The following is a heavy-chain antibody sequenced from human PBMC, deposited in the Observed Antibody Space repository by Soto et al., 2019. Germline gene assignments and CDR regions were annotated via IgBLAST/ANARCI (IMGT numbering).Heavy chain of an antibody. CDR3: AGALGCTYNDCQYSLEV. J-gene: IGHJ6*02. CDR1: GFPFHSYA. CDR2: ISYDGAHQ. Sequence: QVQLVQSGGGAVLPGGSLRLSCVASGFPFHSYAMYWVRQAPGKGLEGVTLISYDGAHQYYGDSVKGRVTVSRDNSKGTFYLQHVSLRPVDTAFFPFAGALGCTYNDCQYSLEVWARGTKVTVSS. D-gene: IGHD3-22*01. V-gene: IGHV3-30-3*01.